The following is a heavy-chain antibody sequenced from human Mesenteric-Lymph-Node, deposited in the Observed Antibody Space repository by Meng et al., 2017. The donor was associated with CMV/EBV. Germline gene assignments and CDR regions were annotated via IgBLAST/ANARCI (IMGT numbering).Heavy chain of an antibody. J-gene: IGHJ4*02. V-gene: IGHV4-34*01. CDR3: ARGRRGDYYDSSGYYYFDY. CDR2: INHSGST. CDR1: GGSFSGYY. D-gene: IGHD3-22*01. Sequence: SDTLSLTCAVYGGSFSGYYWSWIRQPPGKGLEWIGEINHSGSTNYNPSLKSRVTISVDTSKNQFSLKLSSVTAADTAVYYCARGRRGDYYDSSGYYYFDYWGQGTLVTVSS.